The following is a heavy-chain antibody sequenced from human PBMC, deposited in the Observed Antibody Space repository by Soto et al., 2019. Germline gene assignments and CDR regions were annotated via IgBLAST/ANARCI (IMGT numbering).Heavy chain of an antibody. J-gene: IGHJ4*02. D-gene: IGHD3-10*01. CDR1: GGSIRSGGHY. Sequence: QVQLQESGPGLVKPSQTLSLICTVSGGSIRSGGHYWSWIRQQPGKGLEWIGYIYYSGNTSYNLSLKSRVTISVDTSKNQFSLKMSSVTAADTAVYYCARVIRNSYGSGVTFQYWGQGILVTVST. CDR2: IYYSGNT. V-gene: IGHV4-31*03. CDR3: ARVIRNSYGSGVTFQY.